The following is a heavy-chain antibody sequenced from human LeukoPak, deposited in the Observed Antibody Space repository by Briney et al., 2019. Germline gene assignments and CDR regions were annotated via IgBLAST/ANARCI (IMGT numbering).Heavy chain of an antibody. D-gene: IGHD2-2*01. J-gene: IGHJ5*02. Sequence: SETLSLTCAVSAYSINGLNYWGWIRQPPGKGLEWIGSIHHSGSIDYNPSLKSRVTISIDTSKKQFSLKLTYVTAADTAVYYCARLEYCSSTSCYPDLWGQGSLVTVSS. CDR3: ARLEYCSSTSCYPDL. V-gene: IGHV4-38-2*01. CDR1: AYSINGLNY. CDR2: IHHSGSI.